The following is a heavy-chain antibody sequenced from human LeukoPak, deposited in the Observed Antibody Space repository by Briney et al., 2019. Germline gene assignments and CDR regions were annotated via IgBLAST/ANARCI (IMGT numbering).Heavy chain of an antibody. V-gene: IGHV4-59*08. CDR3: ARSRGWLYYFDY. CDR1: GGSISSYY. Sequence: PSETLSLTCTVSGGSISSYYWSWIRQPPGKGLEWVGYIYYSGSTNYNPSLKSRVTISVDTSKNQFSLKLSSVTAADTAVYYCARSRGWLYYFDYWGQGTLVTVSS. J-gene: IGHJ4*02. CDR2: IYYSGST. D-gene: IGHD6-19*01.